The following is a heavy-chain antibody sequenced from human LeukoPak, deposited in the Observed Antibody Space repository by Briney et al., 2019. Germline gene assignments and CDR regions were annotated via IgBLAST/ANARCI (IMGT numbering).Heavy chain of an antibody. CDR2: ISGSGGST. J-gene: IGHJ4*02. D-gene: IGHD3-10*01. Sequence: AGGSLRLSCAASGLTFSSYAMSWVRQAPGKGLEWVSGISGSGGSTYYADSVKGRFTISRDNSKNRLYLQMNSLRAEDTAVYYCAKRPRGNYLDPFDYWGQGTLVTVSS. CDR1: GLTFSSYA. CDR3: AKRPRGNYLDPFDY. V-gene: IGHV3-23*01.